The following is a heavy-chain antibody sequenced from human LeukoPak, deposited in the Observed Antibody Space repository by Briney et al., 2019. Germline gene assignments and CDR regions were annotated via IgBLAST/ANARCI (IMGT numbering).Heavy chain of an antibody. CDR1: GITFSSYT. D-gene: IGHD3-16*02. CDR3: ARGFGVVIATLYYFDY. CDR2: ISSSSYI. V-gene: IGHV3-21*01. Sequence: GGSLRLSCAASGITFSSYTMNWVRQAPGKGLEWVSSISSSSYIYYADSVKGRFTISRDNSKNTLYLQMNSLRAEDTAVYYCARGFGVVIATLYYFDYWGQGTLVTVSS. J-gene: IGHJ4*02.